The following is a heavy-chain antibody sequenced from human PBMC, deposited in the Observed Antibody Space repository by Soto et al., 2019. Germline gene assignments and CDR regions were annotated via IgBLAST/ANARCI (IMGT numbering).Heavy chain of an antibody. V-gene: IGHV4-30-2*01. J-gene: IGHJ5*02. Sequence: SETLSLTCAVSGGSISSGGYSWSWIRQQPGKGLEWIGYIYHSGSTYYNPSLKSRVTISVDRSKNSLYLQMNSLRAEDTAVYYCARHPERIAEIGWFDPWGQGTLVTVSS. CDR1: GGSISSGGYS. CDR3: ARHPERIAEIGWFDP. CDR2: IYHSGST. D-gene: IGHD6-13*01.